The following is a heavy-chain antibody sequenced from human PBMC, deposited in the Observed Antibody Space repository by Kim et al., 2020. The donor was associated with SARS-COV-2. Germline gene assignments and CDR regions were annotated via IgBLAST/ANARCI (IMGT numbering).Heavy chain of an antibody. V-gene: IGHV1-24*01. J-gene: IGHJ3*02. CDR1: GYTLTELS. CDR3: ATLRTAGIAVAGTGHDAFDI. Sequence: ASVKVSCKVSGYTLTELSMHWVRQAPGKGLEWMGGFDPEDGETIYAQKFQGRVTMTEDTSTDTAYMELSSLRSEDTAVYYCATLRTAGIAVAGTGHDAFDIWGQGTMVTVSS. D-gene: IGHD6-19*01. CDR2: FDPEDGET.